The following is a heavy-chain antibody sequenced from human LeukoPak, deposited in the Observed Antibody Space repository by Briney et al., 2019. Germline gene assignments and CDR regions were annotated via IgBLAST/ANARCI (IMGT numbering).Heavy chain of an antibody. CDR3: ARPGVLDAFDI. Sequence: ASETLSLTCTVSGGSIRSYYWSWIQQPPGKRLEWIGYIFHSGSTNYNPSLKSRVTISVDTSKNQFSLNLSSVTAADTAVYYCARPGVLDAFDIWGQGTMVTVSS. CDR1: GGSIRSYY. J-gene: IGHJ3*02. CDR2: IFHSGST. D-gene: IGHD3-10*01. V-gene: IGHV4-59*08.